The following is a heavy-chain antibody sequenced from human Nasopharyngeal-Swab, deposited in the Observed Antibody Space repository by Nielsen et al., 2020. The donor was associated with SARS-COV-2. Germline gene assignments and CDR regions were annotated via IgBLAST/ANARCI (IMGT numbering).Heavy chain of an antibody. CDR2: IYYSGST. D-gene: IGHD4-11*01. V-gene: IGHV4-59*01. J-gene: IGHJ4*02. CDR3: ASYSNFYRDY. Sequence: WMGKPPGKGLEWIGYIYYSGSTNYNPSLKSRVTISVDTSKNQFSLKLSSVTAADTAVYYCASYSNFYRDYWGQGTLVTVSS.